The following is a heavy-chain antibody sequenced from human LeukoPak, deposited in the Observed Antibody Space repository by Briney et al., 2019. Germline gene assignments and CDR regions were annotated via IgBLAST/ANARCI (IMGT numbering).Heavy chain of an antibody. CDR1: GGSIRSYY. D-gene: IGHD4/OR15-4a*01. V-gene: IGHV4-59*01. J-gene: IGHJ4*02. Sequence: PSETLSLTCTVSGGSIRSYYWSWIRQPPGKGLEWIGYIYHSGSTNYNPSLKSRVTISVDTSKNQFSLKVSSVTAADTAVHYCARAREASVLEWGQGTLVTVSS. CDR2: IYHSGST. CDR3: ARAREASVLE.